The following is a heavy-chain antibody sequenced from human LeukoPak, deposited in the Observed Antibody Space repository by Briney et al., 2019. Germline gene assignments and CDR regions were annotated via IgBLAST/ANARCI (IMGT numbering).Heavy chain of an antibody. D-gene: IGHD3-9*01. V-gene: IGHV1-8*01. Sequence: GASVKVSCKASGYTFTSYDINGVRQATGQGLEWMGWMNPNSGNTGYAQKFQGRVTMTRNTSISTAYMELSNLRSEDTAVYYCARGDSLTGYSPPDSWGHGTLVTASS. CDR2: MNPNSGNT. CDR3: ARGDSLTGYSPPDS. J-gene: IGHJ5*01. CDR1: GYTFTSYD.